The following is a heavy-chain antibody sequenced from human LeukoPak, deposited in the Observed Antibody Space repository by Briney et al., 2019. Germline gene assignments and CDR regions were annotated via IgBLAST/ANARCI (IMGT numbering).Heavy chain of an antibody. Sequence: WASVKVSCKASGYTFTSYAMHWVRQAPGQRLEWMGWINAGNGNTKYSQKFQGRVTITRDTSASTAYMELSSLRSEDTAVYYCAREGNGDCFDYWGQGTLVTVSS. J-gene: IGHJ4*02. D-gene: IGHD4-17*01. CDR1: GYTFTSYA. CDR2: INAGNGNT. CDR3: AREGNGDCFDY. V-gene: IGHV1-3*01.